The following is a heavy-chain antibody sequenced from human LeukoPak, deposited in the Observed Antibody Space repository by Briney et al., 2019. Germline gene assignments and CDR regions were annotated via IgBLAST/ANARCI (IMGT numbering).Heavy chain of an antibody. CDR2: INTDGSDT. D-gene: IGHD5-24*01. CDR3: ASRRDGYNFRGLDI. Sequence: GGSLRPSCAASGFTFSDSWMHWVRQPPGKGLVGVSRINTDGSDTTYADSVKGRFTISRDNAKSTLYLQMNSLRAEDTAVYYCASRRDGYNFRGLDIWGQGTKVTVSS. CDR1: GFTFSDSW. V-gene: IGHV3-74*01. J-gene: IGHJ3*02.